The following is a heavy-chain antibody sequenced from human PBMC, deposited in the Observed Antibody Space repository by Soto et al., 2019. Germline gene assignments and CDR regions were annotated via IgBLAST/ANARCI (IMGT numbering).Heavy chain of an antibody. CDR3: ARLGGDYHSIDP. Sequence: PSETLSLTCTVSGGSLSPNYWSWIRQPPGKGLEWIGYIYYGGTTTNNPSLNSRVAISIDTSKNQFSLTLSSVTAADTAVYYCARLGGDYHSIDPWGQGILVTVSS. CDR2: IYYGGTT. D-gene: IGHD2-21*01. CDR1: GGSLSPNY. V-gene: IGHV4-59*08. J-gene: IGHJ5*02.